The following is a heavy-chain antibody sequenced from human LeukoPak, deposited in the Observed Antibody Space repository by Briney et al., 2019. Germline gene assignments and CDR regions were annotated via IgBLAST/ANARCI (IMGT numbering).Heavy chain of an antibody. D-gene: IGHD6-6*01. CDR2: ISGSGGST. V-gene: IGHV3-23*01. CDR3: AKDGSSSSVGYYYYGMDV. Sequence: GGSLRLSCAASGFTFSSYAMSWVRQAPGKGLEWVSAISGSGGSTYYADSVKGRFTISRDNSKNTLYLQMNSLRAEDTAVYYCAKDGSSSSVGYYYYGMDVWGQGTTVTVSS. J-gene: IGHJ6*02. CDR1: GFTFSSYA.